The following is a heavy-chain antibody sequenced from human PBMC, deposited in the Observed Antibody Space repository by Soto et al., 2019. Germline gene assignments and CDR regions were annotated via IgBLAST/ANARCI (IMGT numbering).Heavy chain of an antibody. CDR1: GGSISSSSYY. D-gene: IGHD2-21*01. J-gene: IGHJ4*02. CDR3: ARDKIPGLFDY. CDR2: IYYTGGT. V-gene: IGHV4-39*07. Sequence: SETLSLTCTVSGGSISSSSYYWGWIRQPPGKGLEWIGSIYYTGGTYYNPSLKSRVTISVDKSKNQFSLKLTSVTAADTAVYYCARDKIPGLFDYWGQGTLVAVSS.